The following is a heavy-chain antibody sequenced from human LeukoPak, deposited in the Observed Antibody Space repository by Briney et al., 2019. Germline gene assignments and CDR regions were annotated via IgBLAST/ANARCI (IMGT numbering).Heavy chain of an antibody. V-gene: IGHV3-23*01. Sequence: WASLRLSCAASGFTFSSYSMSWVRQAPGKGLEWVAAINGSGGSTYYADSVKGRFTISRDNSKTTLYLQMNSLTAEDTAVYYCAKDLNRTRYYYYYGMDVWGQGTTVTVSS. CDR2: INGSGGST. CDR3: AKDLNRTRYYYYYGMDV. J-gene: IGHJ6*02. CDR1: GFTFSSYS.